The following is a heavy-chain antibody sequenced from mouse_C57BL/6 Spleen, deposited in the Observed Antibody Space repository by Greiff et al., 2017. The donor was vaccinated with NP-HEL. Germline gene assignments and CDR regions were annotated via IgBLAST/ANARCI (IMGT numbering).Heavy chain of an antibody. Sequence: EVMLVESGGGLVKPGGSLKLSCAASGFTFSDYGMHWVRQAPEKGLEWVAYISSGSSTIYDADTVKGRFTISRDNAKNTLCLQMTSRRSEDTAMYYCAREGPDDFDYWGQGTTLTVSS. J-gene: IGHJ2*01. CDR2: ISSGSSTI. V-gene: IGHV5-17*01. CDR1: GFTFSDYG. CDR3: AREGPDDFDY.